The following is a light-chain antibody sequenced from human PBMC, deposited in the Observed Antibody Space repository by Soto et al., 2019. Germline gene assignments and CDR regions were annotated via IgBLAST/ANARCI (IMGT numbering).Light chain of an antibody. Sequence: DIQLTQSPSFLSASVGDRVTITCRASQAIDTYLAWYQQKPGKAAKLLIYAASLLQSGVPSRFSSSGSGTEFTLTINSLQPEDFASYYCQQLNSFPFIFGQGTRLEIK. J-gene: IGKJ5*01. V-gene: IGKV1-9*01. CDR2: AAS. CDR1: QAIDTY. CDR3: QQLNSFPFI.